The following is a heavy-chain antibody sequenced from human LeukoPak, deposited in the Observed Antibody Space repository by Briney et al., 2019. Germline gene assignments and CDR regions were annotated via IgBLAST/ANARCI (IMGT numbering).Heavy chain of an antibody. Sequence: GGSLRLSCAASGFTFSSYGMHWARQAPGKGLEWVAFIRYDGSEKYYADSVKGRFTVSRDNSKNTLYLQMNSLRAEDTAVYYCAKPQGDIVVVPAAPPYYYYYYYMDVWGKGTTVTVSS. D-gene: IGHD2-2*01. CDR2: IRYDGSEK. J-gene: IGHJ6*03. V-gene: IGHV3-30*02. CDR1: GFTFSSYG. CDR3: AKPQGDIVVVPAAPPYYYYYYYMDV.